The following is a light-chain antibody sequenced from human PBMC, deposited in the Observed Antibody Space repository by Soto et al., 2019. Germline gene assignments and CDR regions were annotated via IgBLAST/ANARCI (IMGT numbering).Light chain of an antibody. CDR1: QSVGSY. J-gene: IGKJ5*01. Sequence: EIVLIQSPATLSLSPGERATLSCRASQSVGSYLAWYQHKPGQAPRLLISDASNRATGIPARFSGSGSETDFTLTISSLEPEDSAVYYCQQRSNWPSLTFGGGTRLEI. CDR3: QQRSNWPSLT. CDR2: DAS. V-gene: IGKV3-11*01.